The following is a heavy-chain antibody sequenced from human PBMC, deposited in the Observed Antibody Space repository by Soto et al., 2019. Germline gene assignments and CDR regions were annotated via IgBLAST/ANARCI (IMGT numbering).Heavy chain of an antibody. CDR1: GYTFSNNG. Sequence: QVRLVQSGPEVKKPGASVKVSCKASGYTFSNNGIGWVRQAPGQGLEWMGWISAYSGNTIYAQKFQGGVTMTTDPSTSTAYMDLGSLRSDDTAVYYCARKGGEWEPADYWGQGPLVTVSS. CDR2: ISAYSGNT. J-gene: IGHJ4*02. D-gene: IGHD1-26*01. CDR3: ARKGGEWEPADY. V-gene: IGHV1-18*01.